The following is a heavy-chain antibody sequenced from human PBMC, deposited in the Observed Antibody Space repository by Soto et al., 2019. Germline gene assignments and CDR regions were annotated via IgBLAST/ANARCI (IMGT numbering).Heavy chain of an antibody. CDR2: ISAYNGNT. J-gene: IGHJ6*02. Sequence: GASVKVSCKASGYTFTSYGISWVRQAPGQGLEWMGWISAYNGNTNYAQKLQGRVTMTTDTSTSTAYMELRSLRSDDTAVYYCARCAAAVNWYYYYGMDAWGQGTTVTVSS. CDR3: ARCAAAVNWYYYYGMDA. D-gene: IGHD6-13*01. V-gene: IGHV1-18*01. CDR1: GYTFTSYG.